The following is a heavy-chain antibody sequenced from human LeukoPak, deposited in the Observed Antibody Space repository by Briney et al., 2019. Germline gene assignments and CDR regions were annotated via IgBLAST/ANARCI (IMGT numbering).Heavy chain of an antibody. V-gene: IGHV1-18*01. D-gene: IGHD1-1*01. Sequence: ASVKVSCKASGYTFTTYGFTWIRQAPGQGLEWLGWISPYNGATEYAQNLQDRVSMTTDTSTNTAYIEVRSLKSDATAVYYCARDSDWNVDYWGQGTLVTVSS. J-gene: IGHJ4*02. CDR3: ARDSDWNVDY. CDR1: GYTFTTYG. CDR2: ISPYNGAT.